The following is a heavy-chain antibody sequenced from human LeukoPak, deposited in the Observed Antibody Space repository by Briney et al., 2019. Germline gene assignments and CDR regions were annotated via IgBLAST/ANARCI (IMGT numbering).Heavy chain of an antibody. CDR2: INPDIGGT. D-gene: IGHD6-13*01. J-gene: IGHJ3*02. V-gene: IGHV1-2*02. Sequence: ASVKVSCKASGYTFTGYYMHWVRQAPGQGLEWMGWINPDIGGTNYAKKFQGRVTMTRDTSISTAYMELSRLRSDDTAVYYCARRRYSRDAFDIWGQGTMVTVSS. CDR1: GYTFTGYY. CDR3: ARRRYSRDAFDI.